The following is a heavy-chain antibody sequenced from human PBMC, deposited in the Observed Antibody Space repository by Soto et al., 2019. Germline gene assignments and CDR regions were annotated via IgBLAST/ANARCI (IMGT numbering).Heavy chain of an antibody. V-gene: IGHV1-18*01. CDR3: ARVRGDIVVVPAATPYYYYGMDF. CDR1: GYTFTSYG. D-gene: IGHD2-2*01. J-gene: IGHJ6*02. CDR2: IGAYNGNT. Sequence: ASVKVSCKASGYTFTSYGISWVRQAPGQGLEWMGWIGAYNGNTNYAQKLQGRVTMTTDTSTSTAYMELRSLRSDDTSVYYCARVRGDIVVVPAATPYYYYGMDFSGQGTTVTVSS.